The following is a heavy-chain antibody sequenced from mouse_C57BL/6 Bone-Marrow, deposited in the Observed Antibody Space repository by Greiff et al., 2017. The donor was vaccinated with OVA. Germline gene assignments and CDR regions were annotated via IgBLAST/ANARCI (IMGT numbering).Heavy chain of an antibody. Sequence: EVMLVESGGGLVKPGGSPKLSCAASGFTFSSYAMSWVRQTPEKRLEWVATISDGGSYTYYPDNVKGRFTTSRDNAKNNLYLQMSHLKSEDTAMYYCARGSPYAMDYWGQGTSVTVSS. J-gene: IGHJ4*01. V-gene: IGHV5-4*03. CDR1: GFTFSSYA. CDR3: ARGSPYAMDY. D-gene: IGHD1-1*01. CDR2: ISDGGSYT.